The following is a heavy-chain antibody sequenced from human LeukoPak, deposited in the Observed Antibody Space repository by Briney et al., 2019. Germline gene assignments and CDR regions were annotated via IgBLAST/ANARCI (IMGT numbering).Heavy chain of an antibody. D-gene: IGHD1-26*01. CDR2: ISYDGGNE. CDR3: ARVRVGATTGDTFDI. V-gene: IGHV3-30-3*01. J-gene: IGHJ3*02. CDR1: GFTVNNNY. Sequence: WGSLRLSCAASGFTVNNNYMIWVRQAPGKGLEWVAAISYDGGNEYYADSVKGRFTVSRDNSKNTLYLQMNSLRVEDTAVYYCARVRVGATTGDTFDIWGQGTMVAVAS.